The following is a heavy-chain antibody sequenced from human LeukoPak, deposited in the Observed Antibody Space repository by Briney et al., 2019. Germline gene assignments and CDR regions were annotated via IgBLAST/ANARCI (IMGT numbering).Heavy chain of an antibody. D-gene: IGHD3-10*01. CDR3: AKEGYYGSGSYYNPFDY. Sequence: PGGSLRLSCAASGFTFDDYAMHWVRQAPGKGLEWVSGISWNSGSIGYADSVKGRFTISRDNAKNSLYLQMNSLRAEDTALYYCAKEGYYGSGSYYNPFDYWGQGTLVTVSS. V-gene: IGHV3-9*01. CDR1: GFTFDDYA. CDR2: ISWNSGSI. J-gene: IGHJ4*02.